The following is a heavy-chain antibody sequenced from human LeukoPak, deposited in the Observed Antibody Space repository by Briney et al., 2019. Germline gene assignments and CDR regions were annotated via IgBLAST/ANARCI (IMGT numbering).Heavy chain of an antibody. V-gene: IGHV1-2*02. CDR2: INPNSGGT. D-gene: IGHD3-10*01. CDR1: GYTFTGYY. Sequence: ASVKVSCKASGYTFTGYYMHWVRQAPGQGLEWMGWINPNSGGTNYAQKFQGRVTMTRDTSISTAYMELSRLRSDDTAVYYCARAGPMVRGVALPLSWFDPWGQGTLVTVSS. J-gene: IGHJ5*02. CDR3: ARAGPMVRGVALPLSWFDP.